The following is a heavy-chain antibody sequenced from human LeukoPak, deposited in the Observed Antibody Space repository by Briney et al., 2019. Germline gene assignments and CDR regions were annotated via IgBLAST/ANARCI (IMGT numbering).Heavy chain of an antibody. CDR2: IYYSGIT. V-gene: IGHV4-39*01. Sequence: KPSETLSLTCPVSGVSISSSSYYWGWIRQPPGKGLEWIGSIYYSGITYYNPSLKSRVTISVDTSNNQFSLKLSSVTAADTAVYYCARRDGDYWYFDLWGRGTLVTVSS. CDR1: GVSISSSSYY. D-gene: IGHD4-17*01. J-gene: IGHJ2*01. CDR3: ARRDGDYWYFDL.